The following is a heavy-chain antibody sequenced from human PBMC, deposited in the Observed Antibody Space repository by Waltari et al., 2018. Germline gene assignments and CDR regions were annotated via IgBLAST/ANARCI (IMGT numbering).Heavy chain of an antibody. CDR3: ARDWGSGYSY. CDR2: IKQDGSEK. D-gene: IGHD3-22*01. Sequence: EVQLVESGGGLVQPGGSLRLSCAASGFTFSSYSMNWVRQAPGKGLEWVANIKQDGSEKYYVDSVKGRFTISRDNAKKLLYLQMNSLRAEDTAVYYCARDWGSGYSYWGQGTLVTVSS. J-gene: IGHJ4*02. V-gene: IGHV3-7*01. CDR1: GFTFSSYS.